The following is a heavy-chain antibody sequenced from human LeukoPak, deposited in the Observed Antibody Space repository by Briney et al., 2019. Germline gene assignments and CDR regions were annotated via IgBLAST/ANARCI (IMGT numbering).Heavy chain of an antibody. CDR3: ATLSDYRGSRPFDI. J-gene: IGHJ3*02. CDR1: GYTFTSYG. Sequence: GASVKVSCKASGYTFTSYGISWVRQAPGQGLEWMGWISGYNGNTNYAQKLQGRVTMTTDTSTSTAFMELRSLTSDDTAVYYCATLSDYRGSRPFDIWGQGIMVTVSS. V-gene: IGHV1-18*01. D-gene: IGHD4-23*01. CDR2: ISGYNGNT.